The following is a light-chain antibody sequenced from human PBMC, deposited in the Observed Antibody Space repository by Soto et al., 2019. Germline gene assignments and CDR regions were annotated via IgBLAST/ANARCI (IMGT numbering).Light chain of an antibody. V-gene: IGKV1-33*01. CDR1: QDISNY. Sequence: DIQMTQSPSSLSASVGDRVTITCQASQDISNYLNWYQQKPGKAPKLLMYDASNLERGVPSRFSGGGSGTDFTFTISSLQPEDIATYYCQQYDSLPLTFGGGTKVEIK. CDR2: DAS. CDR3: QQYDSLPLT. J-gene: IGKJ4*01.